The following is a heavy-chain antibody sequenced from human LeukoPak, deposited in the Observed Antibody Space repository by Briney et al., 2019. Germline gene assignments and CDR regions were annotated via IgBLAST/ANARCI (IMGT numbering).Heavy chain of an antibody. V-gene: IGHV4-4*09. Sequence: SETLSLICTVSGGSVSSYYWSWIRQAPGKGLEWIGYIYTSGSTDYNPSLKSRVTISVDTSKNQFSLKLSSVTAADTAVYYCASLRFLEWLPMDVWGKGTTVTVSS. D-gene: IGHD3-3*01. J-gene: IGHJ6*03. CDR2: IYTSGST. CDR3: ASLRFLEWLPMDV. CDR1: GGSVSSYY.